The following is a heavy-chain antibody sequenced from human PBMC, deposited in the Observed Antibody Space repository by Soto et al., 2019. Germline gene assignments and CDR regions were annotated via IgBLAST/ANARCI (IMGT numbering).Heavy chain of an antibody. CDR3: ARGRSIVVVTAIAENFDY. Sequence: QVQLVESGGGVVQPGRSLRLSCAASGFTFSSYGMHWVRQAPGKGLEWVAVIWYDGSNKYYADSVKGRFTISRDNSKNTLYLQMNSLRAEGTAVYYCARGRSIVVVTAIAENFDYWGQGTLVTVSS. CDR1: GFTFSSYG. J-gene: IGHJ4*02. CDR2: IWYDGSNK. D-gene: IGHD2-21*02. V-gene: IGHV3-33*01.